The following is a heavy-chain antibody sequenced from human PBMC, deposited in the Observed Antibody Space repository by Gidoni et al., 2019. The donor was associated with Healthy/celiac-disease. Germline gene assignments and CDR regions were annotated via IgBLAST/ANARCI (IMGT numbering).Heavy chain of an antibody. CDR3: ARAHSDPRISYFDY. J-gene: IGHJ4*02. CDR1: GFTFSSYA. CDR2: ISYDGSNK. Sequence: QVQLVESGGCLVQPGRSLRLSCAASGFTFSSYAMHWCRQAPGKGLEWVAVISYDGSNKYYADSVKGRFTISRDNSKNTLYLQMNSLRAEDTAVYYCARAHSDPRISYFDYWGQGTLVTVSS. V-gene: IGHV3-30-3*01.